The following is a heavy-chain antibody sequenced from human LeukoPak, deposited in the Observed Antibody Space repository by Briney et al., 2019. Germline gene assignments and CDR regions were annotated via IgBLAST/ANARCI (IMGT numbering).Heavy chain of an antibody. CDR1: GFTFSSYE. J-gene: IGHJ6*04. Sequence: GGSLRLSCAASGFTFSSYEMNWVRQAPGKGLEWVSYISSSGSTIYYADSVKGRFTISRDNAKNSLYLQMNSLRAEDTAVYYWAELGITMIGGVWGKGPTVTIPS. CDR3: AELGITMIGGV. V-gene: IGHV3-48*03. D-gene: IGHD3-10*02. CDR2: ISSSGSTI.